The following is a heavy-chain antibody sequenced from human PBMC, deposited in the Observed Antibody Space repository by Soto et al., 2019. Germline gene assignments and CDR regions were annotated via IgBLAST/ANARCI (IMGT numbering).Heavy chain of an antibody. CDR3: GRDGYFYGMDV. Sequence: GGSLRLSCAASGFSFSSYTMNLVRQAPGKGLEWVSSIRSGGTYIFYADSVRGRFTISRDNAKNSLFLQMNSLRVEDTAIYYCGRDGYFYGMDVWGQGTTVTVSS. CDR2: IRSGGTYI. V-gene: IGHV3-21*01. CDR1: GFSFSSYT. J-gene: IGHJ6*02.